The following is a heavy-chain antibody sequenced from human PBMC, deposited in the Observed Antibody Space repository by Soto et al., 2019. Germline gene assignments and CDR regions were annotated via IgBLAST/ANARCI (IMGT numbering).Heavy chain of an antibody. V-gene: IGHV1-18*04. J-gene: IGHJ4*02. CDR1: GYTFTSYG. CDR3: AIAQYVRGSYESFDL. CDR2: ISGYNGNT. Sequence: ASVKVSCKASGYTFTSYGISWVRQAPGQGLEWMGWISGYNGNTKYGQKVQGRVTMTTDTSTSTAYMELRSLRSDDTAVYFCAIAQYVRGSYESFDLWGQGTLVTVFS. D-gene: IGHD1-26*01.